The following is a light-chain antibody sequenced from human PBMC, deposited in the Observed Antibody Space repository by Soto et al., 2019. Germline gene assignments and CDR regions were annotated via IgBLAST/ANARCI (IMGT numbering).Light chain of an antibody. CDR1: SSDVGGYNY. Sequence: QSALTQPRSVSGSPGQSVTISCTGTSSDVGGYNYVSWYQQHPGKAPKVMIYDVSERPSGVPDRFSGSKSGNTASLTISGLPAEDEADYYCCSYAGSPRYVFGTGTKVTVL. CDR2: DVS. CDR3: CSYAGSPRYV. J-gene: IGLJ1*01. V-gene: IGLV2-11*01.